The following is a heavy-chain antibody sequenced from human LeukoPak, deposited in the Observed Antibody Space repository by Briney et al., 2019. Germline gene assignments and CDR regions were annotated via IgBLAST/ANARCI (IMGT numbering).Heavy chain of an antibody. J-gene: IGHJ4*02. Sequence: PGGSLRLSCAASGFTFSSYAMSWVRQAPGKGLEWVSASGSGGSTYYADSVKGRFTISRDNSKNTLYLQMNSLRAEDTAVYYCAKDLRLRPFDYWGQGTLVTVSS. CDR2: SGSGGST. CDR1: GFTFSSYA. CDR3: AKDLRLRPFDY. V-gene: IGHV3-23*01.